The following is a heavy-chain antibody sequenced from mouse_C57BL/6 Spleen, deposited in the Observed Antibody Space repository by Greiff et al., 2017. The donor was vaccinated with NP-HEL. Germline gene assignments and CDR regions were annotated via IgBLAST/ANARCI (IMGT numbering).Heavy chain of an antibody. D-gene: IGHD2-1*01. CDR1: GYTFTDYY. CDR3: ARGNYGNFGDY. Sequence: EVQLQQSGPELVKPGASVKISCKASGYTFTDYYMNWVKQSHGKSLEWIGDINPNNGGTSYNQKFKCKATLTVDKSYSTAYMELRSLTSEDSAVYYCARGNYGNFGDYWGQGTTLTVSS. V-gene: IGHV1-26*01. J-gene: IGHJ2*01. CDR2: INPNNGGT.